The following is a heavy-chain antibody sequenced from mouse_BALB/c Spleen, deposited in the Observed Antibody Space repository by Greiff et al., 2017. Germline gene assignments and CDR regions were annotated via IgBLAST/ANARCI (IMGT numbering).Heavy chain of an antibody. J-gene: IGHJ2*01. CDR1: GFTFSSFG. D-gene: IGHD2-14*01. CDR3: ARSYRYYFDY. V-gene: IGHV5-17*02. Sequence: EVQLVESGGGLVQPGGSRKLSCAASGFTFSSFGMHWVRQAPEKGLEWVASISSGSSTIYYADTVKGRFTISRDNPKNTLFLQMTSLRSEDTAMYYCARSYRYYFDYWGQGTTLTVSA. CDR2: ISSGSSTI.